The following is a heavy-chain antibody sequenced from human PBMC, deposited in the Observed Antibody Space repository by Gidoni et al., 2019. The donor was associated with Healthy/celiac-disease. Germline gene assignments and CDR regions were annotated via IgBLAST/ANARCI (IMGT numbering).Heavy chain of an antibody. J-gene: IGHJ5*02. CDR2: ISSSSSYI. V-gene: IGHV3-21*01. CDR1: GFTFSSYS. D-gene: IGHD3-10*01. Sequence: EVQLVESGGGLVKPGGSLRLSCAASGFTFSSYSMNWVRQAPGKGLEWVSSISSSSSYIYYADSVKGRFTISRDNAKNSLYLQMNSLRAEDTAVYYCAYGSGSILNWFDPWGQGTLVTVSS. CDR3: AYGSGSILNWFDP.